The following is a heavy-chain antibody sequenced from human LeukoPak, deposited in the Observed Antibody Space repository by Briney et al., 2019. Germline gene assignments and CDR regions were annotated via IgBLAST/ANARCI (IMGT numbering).Heavy chain of an antibody. CDR3: ARDRHGSGSAHSFDP. CDR1: GGSISSYY. D-gene: IGHD3-10*01. V-gene: IGHV4-59*01. CDR2: NYSSGIT. J-gene: IGHJ5*02. Sequence: SETLSLACTVYGGSISSYYWRSIRQPPGGGLEWNGYNYSSGITNNNPSLKSRVTISVDTSRNQFSLKLSSVTAADTAVYYCARDRHGSGSAHSFDPWGQGTLVTVSS.